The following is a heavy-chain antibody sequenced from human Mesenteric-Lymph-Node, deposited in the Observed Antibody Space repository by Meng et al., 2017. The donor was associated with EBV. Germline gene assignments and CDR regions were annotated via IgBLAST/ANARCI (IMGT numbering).Heavy chain of an antibody. CDR2: IRSKANSYAT. D-gene: IGHD2-21*01. CDR3: ASGGCGGAGLL. CDR1: GFTLSGSA. Sequence: EVQLVASGGGLVQPGGSLKLSGAASGFTLSGSAMYWVRQASGKGREWVGRIRSKANSYATVYAESAKGRFTISRDDSKNTAYLQMNSLKSEDTAVYYCASGGCGGAGLLWGQGTLLTVSS. J-gene: IGHJ4*02. V-gene: IGHV3-73*02.